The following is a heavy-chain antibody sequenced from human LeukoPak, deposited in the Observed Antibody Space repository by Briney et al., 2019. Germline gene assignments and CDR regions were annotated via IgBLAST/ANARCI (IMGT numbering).Heavy chain of an antibody. CDR1: GGSISSYY. D-gene: IGHD4-17*01. V-gene: IGHV4-59*01. J-gene: IGHJ4*02. CDR3: AREGATVTTNRGFDY. CDR2: IYDSGST. Sequence: SETLSLTCTVSGGSISSYYWSWIRQPPGKGLEWIGYIYDSGSTIHNPSLKSRVTISVDTSKNQFSLKLSSVTAADTAVYYCAREGATVTTNRGFDYWGQGTLVTVSS.